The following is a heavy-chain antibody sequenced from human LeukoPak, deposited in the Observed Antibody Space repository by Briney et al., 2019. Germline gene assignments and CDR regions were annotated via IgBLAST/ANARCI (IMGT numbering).Heavy chain of an antibody. D-gene: IGHD3-3*01. CDR3: ARAANSYYDFWSGYYSCYYYMDV. CDR2: ISSSSSYI. Sequence: GSLRLSSAASGFTFSSYSMNWVRQAPGKGLEWGLSISSSSSYIYYADSVKGRFTISRDNAKNSLYLQMNSRRAEDTAVYYCARAANSYYDFWSGYYSCYYYMDVWGKGTTVTVSS. CDR1: GFTFSSYS. V-gene: IGHV3-21*01. J-gene: IGHJ6*03.